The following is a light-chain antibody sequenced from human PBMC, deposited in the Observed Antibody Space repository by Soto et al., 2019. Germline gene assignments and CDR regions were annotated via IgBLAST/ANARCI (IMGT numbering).Light chain of an antibody. CDR2: GAS. J-gene: IGKJ1*01. Sequence: EIVMTQSPATLSVSPGEGATLSCRASQSISNHLAWFQQKPGQAPRLLITGASTRVTGIPARFSGSGSGTEVTLTISSLQSEDFAVYYCQQYHGWPWTFGQGTKVEIK. V-gene: IGKV3-15*01. CDR1: QSISNH. CDR3: QQYHGWPWT.